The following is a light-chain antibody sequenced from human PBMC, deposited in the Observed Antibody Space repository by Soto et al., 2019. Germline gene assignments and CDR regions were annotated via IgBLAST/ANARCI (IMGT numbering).Light chain of an antibody. CDR2: EGN. CDR1: SSDIGSYNR. J-gene: IGLJ1*01. CDR3: SSFTTSDTYV. V-gene: IGLV2-18*02. Sequence: QSALTQPPSVSGSPGQSVTISCTGTSSDIGSYNRVSWYQQPPGAAPKLMICEGNNRPSGVPERFSGSKSGNTASLTIFGLQAEDEADYYCSSFTTSDTYVFGTGTKVTVL.